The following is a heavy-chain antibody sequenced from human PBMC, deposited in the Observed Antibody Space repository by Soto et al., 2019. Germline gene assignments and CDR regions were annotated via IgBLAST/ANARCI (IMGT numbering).Heavy chain of an antibody. V-gene: IGHV4-34*01. Sequence: QVQLQQWGAGLLKPSETLSLTCAVYGGSFSGYYWSWIRQPPGKGLEWIGEINHSGSTNYNPSLKSRVTISVDTSKNQFSLKLSSVTAADTAVYYCASGRGVLPRWFDPWGQGTLVTVSS. CDR1: GGSFSGYY. CDR3: ASGRGVLPRWFDP. CDR2: INHSGST. D-gene: IGHD2-15*01. J-gene: IGHJ5*02.